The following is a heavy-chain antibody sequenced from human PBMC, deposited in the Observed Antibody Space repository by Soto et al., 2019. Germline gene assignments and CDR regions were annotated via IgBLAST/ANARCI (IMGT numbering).Heavy chain of an antibody. Sequence: ASVKVSCKASGYTFTSYYVHWVRQAPGQGLEWMGMINPGGGSTSYAQKFQGRVTITRDTSAITAYMELSNLRSEDTAVYYCVRDWTHYDSSGPGDYWGQGTLVTVSS. CDR2: INPGGGST. CDR1: GYTFTSYY. J-gene: IGHJ4*02. V-gene: IGHV1-46*01. D-gene: IGHD3-22*01. CDR3: VRDWTHYDSSGPGDY.